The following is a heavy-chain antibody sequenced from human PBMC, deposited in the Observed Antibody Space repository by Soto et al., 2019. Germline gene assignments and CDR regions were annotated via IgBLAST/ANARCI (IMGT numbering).Heavy chain of an antibody. Sequence: EVQLVESGGGLVQPGGSLKLSCAASGFTFSGSAMHWVRQASGKGLEWVGRIRSKANSYATAYAASVKGRFTISRDDSTNTAYLQMNSLKTEDTAVYYCTSLGATRDYYYGMDVWGQGTTVTVSS. V-gene: IGHV3-73*02. CDR3: TSLGATRDYYYGMDV. CDR1: GFTFSGSA. J-gene: IGHJ6*02. D-gene: IGHD3-16*01. CDR2: IRSKANSYAT.